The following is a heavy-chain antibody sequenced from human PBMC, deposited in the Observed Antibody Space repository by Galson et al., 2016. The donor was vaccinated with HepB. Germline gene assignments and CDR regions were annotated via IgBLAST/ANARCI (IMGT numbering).Heavy chain of an antibody. D-gene: IGHD3-9*01. CDR2: ISGTSTYI. Sequence: SLRFSCAASGFTFNTYSMNWVRQAPGKGLEWVSSISGTSTYIYYADSVKGRFTISRDNAKNSLYLQMNNVRAEDTAVYYCARDPRGMIRFFDWSTHFDSWGQGTLVTVSS. CDR3: ARDPRGMIRFFDWSTHFDS. CDR1: GFTFNTYS. J-gene: IGHJ4*02. V-gene: IGHV3-21*01.